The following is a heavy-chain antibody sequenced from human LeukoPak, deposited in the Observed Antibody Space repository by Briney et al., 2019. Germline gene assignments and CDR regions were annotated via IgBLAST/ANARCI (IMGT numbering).Heavy chain of an antibody. CDR1: GGTFSSYA. V-gene: IGHV1-69*05. D-gene: IGHD5-18*01. J-gene: IGHJ4*02. CDR3: ARGLGRAYSYGFGY. CDR2: IIPIFGTA. Sequence: EASVKVSCKASGGTFSSYAISWVRQAPGQGLEWMGGIIPIFGTANYAQKFQGRVTITTDESTSTAYMELSSLRSEDTAVCYCARGLGRAYSYGFGYWGQGTLVTVSS.